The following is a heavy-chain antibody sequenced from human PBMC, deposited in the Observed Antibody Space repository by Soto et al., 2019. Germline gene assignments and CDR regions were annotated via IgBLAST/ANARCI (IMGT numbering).Heavy chain of an antibody. D-gene: IGHD1-26*01. J-gene: IGHJ3*02. CDR2: IYYSGYT. V-gene: IGHV4-59*13. Sequence: SETLSLTCAVSGGSITNYYCTWIRQPPGKGLEWLGDIYYSGYTNSNPSLQTRVTISVDTSKNQFSLRLSSVTAADTALYYCARVKLGAPPHAFDIWGQGTMVTVSS. CDR1: GGSITNYY. CDR3: ARVKLGAPPHAFDI.